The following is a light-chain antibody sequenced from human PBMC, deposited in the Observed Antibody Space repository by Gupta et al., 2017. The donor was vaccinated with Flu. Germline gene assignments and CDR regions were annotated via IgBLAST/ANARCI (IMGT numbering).Light chain of an antibody. CDR1: QGLNCNY. CDR3: QQFGSSPYT. V-gene: IGKV3-20*01. CDR2: AAS. J-gene: IGKJ2*01. Sequence: DTLSLSPGERATLSCRASQGLNCNYLAWYQQKPGQPPRLLIYAASTRATGIPDRFSGSGSGTDFTLTISRLEPEDFAVYFCQQFGSSPYT.